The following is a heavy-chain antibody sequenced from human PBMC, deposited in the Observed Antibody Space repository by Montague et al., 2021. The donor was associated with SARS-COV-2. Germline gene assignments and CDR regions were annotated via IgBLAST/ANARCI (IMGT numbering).Heavy chain of an antibody. CDR3: ARSTVGTSHFDY. V-gene: IGHV4-39*01. CDR2: VLSSGST. CDR1: GGSIISNSFY. D-gene: IGHD1-26*01. Sequence: SETLSLTCTVSGGSIISNSFYWGWIRQSPGQGLEWIGNVLSSGSTFYNSSLRSRVTMSEDMSKNQFSLKLMSVTAADTAVYYCARSTVGTSHFDYWGQGTLVTVSS. J-gene: IGHJ4*02.